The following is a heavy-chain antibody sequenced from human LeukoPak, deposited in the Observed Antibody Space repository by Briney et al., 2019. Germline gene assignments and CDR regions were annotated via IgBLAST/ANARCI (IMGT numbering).Heavy chain of an antibody. J-gene: IGHJ3*02. Sequence: SVKVSCKASGGTFSSYAISWVRQAPRQGLEWMGGIIPIFGTANYAQKFQGRVTIIADESTSTAYMELSSLRSVDAVVYYCARVVVVAATSAFDIWGQGTMVTASS. CDR3: ARVVVVAATSAFDI. V-gene: IGHV1-69*01. D-gene: IGHD2-15*01. CDR1: GGTFSSYA. CDR2: IIPIFGTA.